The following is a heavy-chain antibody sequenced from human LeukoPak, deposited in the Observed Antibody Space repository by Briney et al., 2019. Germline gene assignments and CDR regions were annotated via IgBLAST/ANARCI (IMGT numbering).Heavy chain of an antibody. CDR1: GFTFSRYW. CDR2: INEDGSEK. D-gene: IGHD3-22*01. Sequence: GGSLRLSCAASGFTFSRYWMSWVRQAPGKGPEWVANINEDGSEKNYVDSVKGRFTISRDNAKNSLYLEMNSLTAEDTAVYYCANYYDSSGYYALDMWGQGTMVTVSP. J-gene: IGHJ3*02. V-gene: IGHV3-7*01. CDR3: ANYYDSSGYYALDM.